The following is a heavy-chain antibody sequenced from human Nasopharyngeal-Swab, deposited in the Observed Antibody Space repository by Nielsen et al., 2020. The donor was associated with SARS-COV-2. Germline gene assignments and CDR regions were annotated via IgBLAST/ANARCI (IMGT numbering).Heavy chain of an antibody. D-gene: IGHD6-19*01. Sequence: GESLKISCAASGFTFSSYAMSWVCQAPGKGLEWVSAISGSGGSTYYADSVKGRFTISRDNSKNTLYLQMNSLRAEDTAVYYCAKKLSSGWYGPFDYWGQGTLVTVSS. V-gene: IGHV3-23*01. J-gene: IGHJ4*02. CDR3: AKKLSSGWYGPFDY. CDR1: GFTFSSYA. CDR2: ISGSGGST.